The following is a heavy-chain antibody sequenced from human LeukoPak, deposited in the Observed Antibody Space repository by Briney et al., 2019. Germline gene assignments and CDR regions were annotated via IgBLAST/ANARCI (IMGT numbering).Heavy chain of an antibody. J-gene: IGHJ6*03. V-gene: IGHV4-59*08. Sequence: SETLSLTCTVSGGSISSYYWSRIRQPPGKGLEWIGYIYYSGSTNYNPSLKSRVTISVDTSKDQFSLKLSSVTAADTAVYYCARQFAYSSSYYYYYYMDVWGKGTTVTVSS. CDR3: ARQFAYSSSYYYYYYMDV. D-gene: IGHD6-6*01. CDR2: IYYSGST. CDR1: GGSISSYY.